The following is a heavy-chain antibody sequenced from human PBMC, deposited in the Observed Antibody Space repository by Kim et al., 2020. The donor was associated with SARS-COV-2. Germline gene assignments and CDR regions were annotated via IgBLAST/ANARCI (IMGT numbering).Heavy chain of an antibody. V-gene: IGHV4-31*03. CDR3: ARENSGYYLGDAFDI. D-gene: IGHD3-22*01. CDR1: GGSISSGGYY. Sequence: SETLSLTCTVSGGSISSGGYYWSWIRQHPGKGLEWIGYIYYSGSTYYNPSLKSRVTISVDTSKNQFSLKLSSVTAADTAVYYCARENSGYYLGDAFDIWGQGTMVTVSS. J-gene: IGHJ3*02. CDR2: IYYSGST.